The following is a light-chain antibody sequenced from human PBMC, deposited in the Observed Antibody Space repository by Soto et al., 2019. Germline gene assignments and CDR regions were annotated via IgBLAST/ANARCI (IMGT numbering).Light chain of an antibody. J-gene: IGKJ5*01. CDR1: QNISSY. CDR3: QQRSNWPPRIT. CDR2: DAS. Sequence: EIVLTQSPATLSSSPGERATLSCRASQNISSYLIWYQQKPGQAPRLLIYDASNRATGIPARFSGSGSGTDFTLTISSLEPEDFAVYYCQQRSNWPPRITFGQGTRLEIK. V-gene: IGKV3-11*01.